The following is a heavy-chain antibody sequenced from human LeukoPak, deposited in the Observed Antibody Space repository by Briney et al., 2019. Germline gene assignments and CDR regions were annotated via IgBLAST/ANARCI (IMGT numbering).Heavy chain of an antibody. J-gene: IGHJ4*02. CDR1: GFPFTTYA. D-gene: IGHD3-16*01. CDR2: ISGSSASA. CDR3: AKQTPSLGSFDS. V-gene: IGHV3-23*01. Sequence: PGGSLRLSCAASGFPFTTYAMSCVRQAPGKGLEWVSAISGSSASAYYADSVKGRFTISRDNSKNTLYLQMNSLRAEDTAVYYCAKQTPSLGSFDSWGQGTLVTVSS.